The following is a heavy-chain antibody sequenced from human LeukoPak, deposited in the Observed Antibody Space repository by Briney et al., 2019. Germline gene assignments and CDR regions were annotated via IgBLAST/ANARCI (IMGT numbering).Heavy chain of an antibody. CDR3: ARVGDIVVVVAATEAFDI. V-gene: IGHV3-21*01. Sequence: GGSLRLSCAASGFTVSSNHMSWVRQAPGKGLEWVSSISSSSSYIYYADSVKGRFTISRDNAKNSLYLQMNSLRAEDTAVYYCARVGDIVVVVAATEAFDIWGQGTMVTVSS. CDR1: GFTVSSNH. D-gene: IGHD2-15*01. CDR2: ISSSSSYI. J-gene: IGHJ3*02.